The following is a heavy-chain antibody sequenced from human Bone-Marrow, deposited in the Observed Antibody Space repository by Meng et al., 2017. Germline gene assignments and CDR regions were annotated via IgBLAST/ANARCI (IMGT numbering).Heavy chain of an antibody. CDR2: INHSGST. V-gene: IGHV4-34*01. CDR3: ARGARVAGTDY. J-gene: IGHJ4*02. CDR1: GGSFSGYY. Sequence: QVQRQQWGAGLLKPSETLSLTCAVYGGSFSGYYWSWIRQPPGKGLEWIGEINHSGSTNYNPSLKSRVTISVDTSKNQFSLKLSSVTAADTAVYYCARGARVAGTDYWGQGTLVTVSS. D-gene: IGHD6-19*01.